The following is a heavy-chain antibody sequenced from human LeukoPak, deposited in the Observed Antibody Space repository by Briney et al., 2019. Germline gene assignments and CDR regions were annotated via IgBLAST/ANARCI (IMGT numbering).Heavy chain of an antibody. CDR3: AREDSSGYYPEY. CDR2: ISAYNGNT. V-gene: IGHV1-18*04. D-gene: IGHD3-22*01. J-gene: IGHJ4*02. CDR1: GYTFTSYY. Sequence: ASVKVSCKASGYTFTSYYMHWVRQAPGQGLEWMGWISAYNGNTNYAQKLQGRVTMTTDTSTSTAYMELRSLRSDDTAVYYCAREDSSGYYPEYWGQGTLVTVSS.